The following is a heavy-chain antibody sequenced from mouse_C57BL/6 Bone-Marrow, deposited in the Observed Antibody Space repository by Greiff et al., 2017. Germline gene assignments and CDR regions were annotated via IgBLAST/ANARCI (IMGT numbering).Heavy chain of an antibody. J-gene: IGHJ1*03. V-gene: IGHV1-78*01. Sequence: VQLQQSDAELVKPGASVKISCKVSGYTFTDHTIHWMKQRPEQGLEWIGYIYPRDGSTKYNEKFKGKATLTADKSSSTAYMQLNSLTSEDSAVYFCARWDYYDSSYPHWYFDVWGTGTTVTVSA. CDR1: GYTFTDHT. CDR2: IYPRDGST. CDR3: ARWDYYDSSYPHWYFDV. D-gene: IGHD1-1*01.